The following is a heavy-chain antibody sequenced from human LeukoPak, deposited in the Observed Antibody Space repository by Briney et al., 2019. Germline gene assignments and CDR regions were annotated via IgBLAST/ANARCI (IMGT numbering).Heavy chain of an antibody. J-gene: IGHJ4*02. D-gene: IGHD1-26*01. Sequence: SETLSLTCTVSGYSISSGYCWGWIRQPPGKGLEWIGSIYHSGSTYYNPSLKSRVTISVDTSKNQFSLKLSSVTAADTAVYYCARDIVGVRGGLFVDYWGQGTLVTVSS. CDR3: ARDIVGVRGGLFVDY. CDR1: GYSISSGYC. CDR2: IYHSGST. V-gene: IGHV4-38-2*02.